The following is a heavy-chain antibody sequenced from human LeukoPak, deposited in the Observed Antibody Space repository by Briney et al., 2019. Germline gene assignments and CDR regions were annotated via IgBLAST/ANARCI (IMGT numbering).Heavy chain of an antibody. J-gene: IGHJ4*02. CDR3: AREAIYDSSGYYYSFDY. V-gene: IGHV4-39*07. D-gene: IGHD3-22*01. Sequence: SETLSLTCTVSGGSISSSSYYWGWIRQPPGKGLEWIGSIYHSGSTYYNPSLKSRVTISVDTSKNQFSLKLSSVTAADTAVYYCAREAIYDSSGYYYSFDYWGQGTLVTVSS. CDR1: GGSISSSSYY. CDR2: IYHSGST.